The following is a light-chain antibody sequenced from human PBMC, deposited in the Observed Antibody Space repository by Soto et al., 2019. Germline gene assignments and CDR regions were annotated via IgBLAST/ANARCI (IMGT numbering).Light chain of an antibody. Sequence: QSALTQPASASGSPGQSVTISCTGTSSDVGAYNYVSWYQQCPGKDPQLMIYEVSYRPSGVSNRFSGSKSDNTASLPISGVLAEDEADDYCSSYTASSTLVFGTGTKLTVL. CDR3: SSYTASSTLV. CDR2: EVS. J-gene: IGLJ1*01. V-gene: IGLV2-14*01. CDR1: SSDVGAYNY.